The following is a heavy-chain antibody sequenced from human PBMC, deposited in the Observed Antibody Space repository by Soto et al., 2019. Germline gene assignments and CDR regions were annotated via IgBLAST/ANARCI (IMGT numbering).Heavy chain of an antibody. J-gene: IGHJ4*02. CDR3: AKDWTKLRFLEWLSTADY. D-gene: IGHD3-3*01. V-gene: IGHV3-30*18. CDR1: GFTFSSYG. Sequence: QVQLVESGGGVVQPGRSLRLSCAASGFTFSSYGMHWVRQAPGKGLEWVAVISYDGSNKYYADSVKGRFTISRDNSKNTLYLQMNSLRAEDTAVYYCAKDWTKLRFLEWLSTADYWGQGTLVTVSS. CDR2: ISYDGSNK.